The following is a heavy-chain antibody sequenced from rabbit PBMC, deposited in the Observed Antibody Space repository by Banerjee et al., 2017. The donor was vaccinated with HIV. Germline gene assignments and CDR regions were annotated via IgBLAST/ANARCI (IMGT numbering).Heavy chain of an antibody. CDR2: IYAGSSGSP. Sequence: QQQLEESGGGLVKPGGTLTLTCTASGIDFSSYYYVCWVRQAPGKGLEWIACIYAGSSGSPYSASWAKGRFTTSSHNAQNTLWLQLNSLTAADTATYFCARGYDDYDARLDLWGQGTLVTVS. V-gene: IGHV1S45*01. D-gene: IGHD2-1*01. J-gene: IGHJ3*01. CDR3: ARGYDDYDARLDL. CDR1: GIDFSSYYY.